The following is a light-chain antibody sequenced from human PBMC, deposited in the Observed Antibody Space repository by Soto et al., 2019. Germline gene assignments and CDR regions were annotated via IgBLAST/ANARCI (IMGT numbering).Light chain of an antibody. V-gene: IGKV2-28*01. Sequence: DIVMTQSPLSLPVTPGEPASISCRSSQSLLHSNGYNYLDWYLQKPGQSPQLLIYLGSNRASGVPDRFSGSGSGTDFTLKISRVEAEDVGVYYCMQALQSPRTFCQGTKVDIK. CDR2: LGS. J-gene: IGKJ1*01. CDR3: MQALQSPRT. CDR1: QSLLHSNGYNY.